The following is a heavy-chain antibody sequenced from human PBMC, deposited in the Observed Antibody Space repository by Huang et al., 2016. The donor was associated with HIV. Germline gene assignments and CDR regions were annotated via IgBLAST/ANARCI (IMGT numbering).Heavy chain of an antibody. J-gene: IGHJ5*02. V-gene: IGHV4-34*02. D-gene: IGHD3-10*01. CDR2: INHLGSP. Sequence: QVHLQQWGAGLLKSAETLSLTCAVYGGSLSGYYWSWLRQTPGKGLEWIGEINHLGSPNDNPSLKSRVSISMDGSKKQFSLKVRSISDADTAVYFCARDATKNPRGWFDPWGQGTLVTVSS. CDR3: ARDATKNPRGWFDP. CDR1: GGSLSGYY.